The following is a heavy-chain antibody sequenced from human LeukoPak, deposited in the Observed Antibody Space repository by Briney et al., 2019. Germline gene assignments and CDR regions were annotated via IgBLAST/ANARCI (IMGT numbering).Heavy chain of an antibody. CDR2: INHSGST. D-gene: IGHD3-22*01. CDR1: GGSFSGYY. J-gene: IGHJ4*02. Sequence: SETLSLTCAVYGGSFSGYYWSWIRQPPGKGLEWIGEINHSGSTNYNPSLKSRVTISVDTSKNQFSLKLSSVTAADTAVYYCARLGTYYDSSGYWGGWFDYWGQGTLVTVSS. V-gene: IGHV4-34*01. CDR3: ARLGTYYDSSGYWGGWFDY.